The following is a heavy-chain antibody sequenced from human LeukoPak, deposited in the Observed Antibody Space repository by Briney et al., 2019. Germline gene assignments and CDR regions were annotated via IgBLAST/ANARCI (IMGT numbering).Heavy chain of an antibody. CDR1: GGSISGYS. CDR3: ARDNPAGP. D-gene: IGHD1-14*01. V-gene: IGHV4-4*07. Sequence: SETLSPTCSVSGGSISGYSWSWIRQSAAKGLEWIGRVYTSGNTNYNPSFKSRVTMSIDTSEKQFSLKLYTVTAADTAVYYCARDNPAGPWGQGTLVTVSS. J-gene: IGHJ5*02. CDR2: VYTSGNT.